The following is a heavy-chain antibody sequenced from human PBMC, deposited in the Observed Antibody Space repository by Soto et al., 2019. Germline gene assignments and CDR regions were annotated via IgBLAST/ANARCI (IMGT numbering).Heavy chain of an antibody. J-gene: IGHJ6*02. D-gene: IGHD5-12*01. CDR2: IIPIFGTA. Sequence: ASVKVSCKASGGTFSSYAISWVRQAPGQGLEWMGGIIPIFGTANYAQKFQGRVTITADESTSTAYMELSSLRSEDTAVYYCARGKTVDNQIEYYYYGMDVWGQGTTVTVSS. CDR3: ARGKTVDNQIEYYYYGMDV. CDR1: GGTFSSYA. V-gene: IGHV1-69*13.